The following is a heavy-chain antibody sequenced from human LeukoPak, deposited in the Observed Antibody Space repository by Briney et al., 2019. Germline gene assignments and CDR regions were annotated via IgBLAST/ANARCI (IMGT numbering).Heavy chain of an antibody. Sequence: GGSLRLSCAASGFTFSGYSMNWVRQAPGKGLEWVPSISSSSSYIYYADSVKGRFTISRDNAKNSLYLQMNSLRAEDTAVYYCARTYSSGVSWFDPWGQGTLVTVSS. CDR2: ISSSSSYI. V-gene: IGHV3-21*01. D-gene: IGHD6-19*01. J-gene: IGHJ5*02. CDR3: ARTYSSGVSWFDP. CDR1: GFTFSGYS.